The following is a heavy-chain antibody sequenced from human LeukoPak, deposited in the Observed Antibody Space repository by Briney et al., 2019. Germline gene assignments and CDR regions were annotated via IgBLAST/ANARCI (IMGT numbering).Heavy chain of an antibody. D-gene: IGHD2-21*02. V-gene: IGHV4-59*01. CDR1: GGSISSYY. Sequence: SETLSLTCTVSGGSISSYYWSWIRQPPGKGLEWIGHIYYSGSTNYNPSLKSRVTISVDPSKNQFSQKLSSVTAADTAVYYCARDYRGDCSAYWYFDLWGRGTLVTVSS. J-gene: IGHJ2*01. CDR2: IYYSGST. CDR3: ARDYRGDCSAYWYFDL.